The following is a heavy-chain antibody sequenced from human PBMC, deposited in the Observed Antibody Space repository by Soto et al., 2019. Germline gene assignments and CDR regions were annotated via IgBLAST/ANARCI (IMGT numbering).Heavy chain of an antibody. CDR2: ISYDGSNK. D-gene: IGHD3-10*01. Sequence: QVQLVESGGGVVQPGRSLRLSCAASGFTFSSYAMHWVRQAPGKGLEWVAVISYDGSNKYYADSVKGRFTISRDNSKNPLYLQMNSLRAEDTAVYYCARAGGYYYGSGSYYNVGNYFDYWGQGTLVTVSS. CDR3: ARAGGYYYGSGSYYNVGNYFDY. V-gene: IGHV3-30-3*01. J-gene: IGHJ4*02. CDR1: GFTFSSYA.